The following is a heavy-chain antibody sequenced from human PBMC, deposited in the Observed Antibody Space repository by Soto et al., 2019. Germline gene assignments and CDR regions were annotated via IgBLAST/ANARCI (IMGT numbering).Heavy chain of an antibody. CDR1: GFTFSSYA. CDR2: ISGSGGST. V-gene: IGHV3-23*01. Sequence: EVQLLESGGGLVQPGGSLRLSCAASGFTFSSYAMSWVRQAPGKGLEWVSAISGSGGSTYYADSVKGRFTISRDNSKNTLYLQMNSLRAEDTAVYYCAKDSGLMVTATDYGMDVWGHGTTVTVSS. J-gene: IGHJ6*02. D-gene: IGHD5-18*01. CDR3: AKDSGLMVTATDYGMDV.